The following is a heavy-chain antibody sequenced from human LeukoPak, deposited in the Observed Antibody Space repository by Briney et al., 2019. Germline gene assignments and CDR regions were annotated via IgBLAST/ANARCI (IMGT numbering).Heavy chain of an antibody. CDR1: GFTFTDAW. D-gene: IGHD4-11*01. J-gene: IGHJ4*02. CDR2: IKSKTDGGTA. V-gene: IGHV3-15*01. Sequence: PGGSLRLSCAASGFTFTDAWMSWLRQTPGKGLEWVGRIKSKTDGGTADYAAPVKGRFTISRDDSKNTLYLQTSSLQTEDTAVYYCARVLSHSNSPFDYWGRGTLVTVSS. CDR3: ARVLSHSNSPFDY.